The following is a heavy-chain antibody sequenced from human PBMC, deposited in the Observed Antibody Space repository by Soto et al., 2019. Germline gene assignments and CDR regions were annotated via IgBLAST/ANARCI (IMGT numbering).Heavy chain of an antibody. J-gene: IGHJ4*02. D-gene: IGHD6-13*01. CDR2: INHSGST. CDR1: GGSFSGYY. CDR3: ARMQQLVRGYFDY. V-gene: IGHV4-34*01. Sequence: PSETLSLTCAVYGGSFSGYYWSWIRQPPGKGLEWIGEINHSGSTNYNPSLKSRVTISVDTSKNQFSLKLSSVTAADTAVYYCARMQQLVRGYFDYWGQGTLVTVSS.